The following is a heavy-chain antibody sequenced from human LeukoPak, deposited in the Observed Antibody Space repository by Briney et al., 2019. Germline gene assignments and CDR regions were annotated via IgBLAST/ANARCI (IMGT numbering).Heavy chain of an antibody. CDR2: IYTSGST. J-gene: IGHJ4*02. Sequence: PSQTLSLTCTVSGNSISSGDYYWSWIRQPAGKGLEWIGRIYTSGSTTYNPSLKSRVTISGDTSENQFSLKLSSVTAADTAVYYCARRYDFWSGYPPPLDYWGQGTLVTVSS. V-gene: IGHV4-61*02. CDR3: ARRYDFWSGYPPPLDY. CDR1: GNSISSGDYY. D-gene: IGHD3-3*01.